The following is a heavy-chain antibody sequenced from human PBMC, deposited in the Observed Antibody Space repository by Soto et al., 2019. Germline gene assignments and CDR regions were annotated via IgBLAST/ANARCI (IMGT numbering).Heavy chain of an antibody. Sequence: GEALKISGQGSGDSFTGYWSGWVLQMAGKGLEWMGMIYPGDSDTRYSPSFQGQVTISADKSTTTAYVQWGSLKASDTAMYYCARQGYSYGPPLDWGLGPLVTVSS. D-gene: IGHD5-18*01. V-gene: IGHV5-51*01. CDR3: ARQGYSYGPPLD. J-gene: IGHJ4*02. CDR2: IYPGDSDT. CDR1: GDSFTGYW.